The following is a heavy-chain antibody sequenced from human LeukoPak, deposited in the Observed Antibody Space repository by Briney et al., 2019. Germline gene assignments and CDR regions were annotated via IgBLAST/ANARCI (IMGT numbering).Heavy chain of an antibody. CDR2: ISSSSSYI. Sequence: GGSLRLSCAASGFTLSSYSMNWVRQAPGKGLEWVSSISSSSSYIYYADSVKGRFTISRDNAKNSLYLQMNSLRAEDTAVYYCARDFDTTGYYMDVWGKGTTVTVSS. J-gene: IGHJ6*03. CDR1: GFTLSSYS. D-gene: IGHD1-14*01. V-gene: IGHV3-21*01. CDR3: ARDFDTTGYYMDV.